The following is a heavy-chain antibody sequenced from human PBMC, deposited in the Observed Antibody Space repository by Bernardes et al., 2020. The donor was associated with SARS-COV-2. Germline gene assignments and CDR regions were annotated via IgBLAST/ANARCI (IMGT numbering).Heavy chain of an antibody. CDR1: GGSFSGYY. Sequence: SETLSLTCAVYGGSFSGYYWSWIRQPPGKGLEWIGEINHSGSTNYNPSLKSRVTISVDTSKNQSSLKLSSVTAADTAVYYCARGLSGWYPPRPNWFDPWGQGTLVTVSS. CDR2: INHSGST. J-gene: IGHJ5*02. CDR3: ARGLSGWYPPRPNWFDP. V-gene: IGHV4-34*01. D-gene: IGHD6-19*01.